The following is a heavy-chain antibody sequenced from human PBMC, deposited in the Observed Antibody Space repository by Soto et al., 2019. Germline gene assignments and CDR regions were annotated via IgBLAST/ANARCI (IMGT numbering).Heavy chain of an antibody. V-gene: IGHV1-3*01. J-gene: IGHJ4*02. D-gene: IGHD2-15*01. Sequence: ASVKVSCKASEYTFTNYALLWVRQAPGQRLEWMGWINAGNGNTKYSQKFQGRVTITRDTSASTAYMELSSLRSEDTAVYYCARDILFDYWGQGTLVTVSS. CDR3: ARDILFDY. CDR1: EYTFTNYA. CDR2: INAGNGNT.